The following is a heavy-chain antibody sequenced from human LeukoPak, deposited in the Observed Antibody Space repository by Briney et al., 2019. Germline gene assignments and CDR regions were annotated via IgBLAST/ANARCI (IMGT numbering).Heavy chain of an antibody. CDR1: GYTFASYG. Sequence: ASVKVSCKASGYTFASYGISWVRQAPGQGLEWMGWISAYNGNTNYAQKLQGRVTMTTDTSTSTAYMELRSLRSDDTAVYYCARIYCSGGSCYSSPTYFDYWGQGTLVTVSS. J-gene: IGHJ4*02. D-gene: IGHD2-15*01. CDR2: ISAYNGNT. V-gene: IGHV1-18*01. CDR3: ARIYCSGGSCYSSPTYFDY.